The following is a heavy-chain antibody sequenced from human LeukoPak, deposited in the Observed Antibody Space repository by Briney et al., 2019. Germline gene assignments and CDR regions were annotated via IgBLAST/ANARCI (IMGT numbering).Heavy chain of an antibody. CDR3: ARDPYTSLSGLDNYYYMDV. J-gene: IGHJ6*03. D-gene: IGHD2-2*02. CDR2: IYSSGST. Sequence: GGSLRLSCAASGFTVCSNYMSWVRQAPGKGLEWVSVIYSSGSTYYADSVKGRFTISRDNSKNTLYLQMNSLRAEDTAVYYCARDPYTSLSGLDNYYYMDVWGKGTTVTVSS. V-gene: IGHV3-53*01. CDR1: GFTVCSNY.